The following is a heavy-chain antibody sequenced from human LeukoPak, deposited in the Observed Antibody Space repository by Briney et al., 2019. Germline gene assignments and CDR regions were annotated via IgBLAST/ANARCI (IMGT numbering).Heavy chain of an antibody. CDR1: GFTFSSCW. D-gene: IGHD1-26*01. V-gene: IGHV3-7*01. Sequence: GGSLRLSCAASGFTFSSCWMSWVGQAPGRGGEWVANIKEDGREKYYVDSVRGGVTISRDNAKNSLYLQMNSLRAEDTAVYYCARDIGGNYWGQGTLVTVSS. CDR3: ARDIGGNY. J-gene: IGHJ4*02. CDR2: IKEDGREK.